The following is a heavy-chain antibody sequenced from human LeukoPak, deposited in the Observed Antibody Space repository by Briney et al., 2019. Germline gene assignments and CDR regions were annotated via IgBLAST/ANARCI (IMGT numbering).Heavy chain of an antibody. D-gene: IGHD6-19*01. CDR1: GGSISTYC. J-gene: IGHJ4*02. Sequence: SETLSLTCTVSGGSISTYCWSWIRQPPGKGLEWIGYIYYIGNTNYSPSLKSRVTISVDTSKNQFSLTLNSVTAADTAVYYCARGGGWSPYYFDYWGQGTLVTVSS. CDR3: ARGGGWSPYYFDY. V-gene: IGHV4-59*01. CDR2: IYYIGNT.